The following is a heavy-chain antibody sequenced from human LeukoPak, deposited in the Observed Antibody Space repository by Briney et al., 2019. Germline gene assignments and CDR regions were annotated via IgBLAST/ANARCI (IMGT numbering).Heavy chain of an antibody. J-gene: IGHJ6*02. V-gene: IGHV4-4*07. CDR3: ARGSVGTYYYYYYGMDV. Sequence: PSETLSPTCTVSGGSISSYYWSWIRQPTGKGLEWIGRIYTSGSTNYNPSLKSRVTMSVDTSKNQFSLKLSSVTAADTAVYYCARGSVGTYYYYYYGMDVWGQGTTVTVSS. CDR1: GGSISSYY. CDR2: IYTSGST. D-gene: IGHD2-21*02.